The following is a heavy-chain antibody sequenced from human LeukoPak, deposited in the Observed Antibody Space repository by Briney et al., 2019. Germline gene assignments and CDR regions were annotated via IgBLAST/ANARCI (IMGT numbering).Heavy chain of an antibody. V-gene: IGHV4-39*02. CDR3: ARDSCSGGSCYPDY. D-gene: IGHD2-15*01. CDR1: GGSISSRSYY. Sequence: SETLSLTCTVSGGSISSRSYYWGWIRQPPGKGLEWIGSINYSGYTYYNPSLKSRVTISVDTSKNQFSLKLSSVTAADTAVYYCARDSCSGGSCYPDYWGQGTLVTVSS. J-gene: IGHJ4*02. CDR2: INYSGYT.